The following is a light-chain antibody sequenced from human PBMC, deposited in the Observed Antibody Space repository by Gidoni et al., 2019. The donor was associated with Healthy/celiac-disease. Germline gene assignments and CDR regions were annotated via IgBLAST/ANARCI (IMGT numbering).Light chain of an antibody. Sequence: DIPLTQSPSFLSASVGDRVTITCRASQGISSYLAWYQQKPGKAPKLLIYAASTLQSGVPSRFSGSGSGTEFPLTLSSLQPEDFATYYCQQLNSDPLTFGGGTKVEIK. CDR2: AAS. CDR3: QQLNSDPLT. V-gene: IGKV1-9*01. J-gene: IGKJ4*01. CDR1: QGISSY.